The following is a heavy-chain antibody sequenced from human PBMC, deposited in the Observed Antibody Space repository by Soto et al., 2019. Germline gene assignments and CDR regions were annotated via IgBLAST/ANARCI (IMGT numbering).Heavy chain of an antibody. J-gene: IGHJ4*02. D-gene: IGHD6-19*01. CDR1: GFSLSTSGVG. V-gene: IGHV2-5*02. CDR3: VHDSTGWYGFDY. CDR2: VYWDDDK. Sequence: QITWKESGHTLVKPTQTLTLTCAFSGFSLSTSGVGVGWIRQPPERALEWLALVYWDDDKRYSASLKSRLTITKDTLKNQVVLTMTNMDPADTATYYCVHDSTGWYGFDYWGQGTLVTVSS.